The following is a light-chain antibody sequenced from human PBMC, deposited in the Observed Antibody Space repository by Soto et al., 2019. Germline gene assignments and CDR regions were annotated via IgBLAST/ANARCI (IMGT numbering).Light chain of an antibody. CDR1: GSDVGGYKF. CDR2: EVS. J-gene: IGLJ1*01. CDR3: CSYAGFYTSV. Sequence: QSALTQPRSVSGSHGQSVTISCTGTGSDVGGYKFVSWYQQHPGKAPKFMIYEVSKRPSGVPDRFSGSKSGNTAFLTISGLQAEDEADYYCCSYAGFYTSVFGTGTKVTVL. V-gene: IGLV2-11*01.